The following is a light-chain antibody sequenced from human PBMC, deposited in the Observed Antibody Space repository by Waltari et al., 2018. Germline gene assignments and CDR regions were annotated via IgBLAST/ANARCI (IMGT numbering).Light chain of an antibody. Sequence: QVVLTQSPSASASRGASVKLTCTLSSGHSNYAIAWHQQQPGTGPRFLMKVHSGGTQFKGDGIPDRFTGSSSGSERYLTISSLPSDDEADYYCQTWGTGVHVVFGGGTKLTVL. V-gene: IGLV4-69*01. CDR1: SGHSNYA. CDR3: QTWGTGVHVV. J-gene: IGLJ2*01. CDR2: VHSGGTQ.